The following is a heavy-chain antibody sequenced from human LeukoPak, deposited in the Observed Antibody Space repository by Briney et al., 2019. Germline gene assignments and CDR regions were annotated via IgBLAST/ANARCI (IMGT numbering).Heavy chain of an antibody. V-gene: IGHV3-53*04. J-gene: IGHJ3*02. CDR3: ASTLRARAFDI. Sequence: PGGSLRLSCAASGFTVSSNYMGWVRQAPGKGLEWVSVIYSGGSTYYADSVKGRFTISRHNSKNTLYLQMNSLRAEDTAVYYCASTLRARAFDIWGQGTMVTVSS. CDR1: GFTVSSNY. D-gene: IGHD4-17*01. CDR2: IYSGGST.